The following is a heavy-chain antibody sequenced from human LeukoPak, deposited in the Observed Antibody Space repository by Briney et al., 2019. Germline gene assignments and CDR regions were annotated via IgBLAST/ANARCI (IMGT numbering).Heavy chain of an antibody. D-gene: IGHD3-16*01. V-gene: IGHV3-30*04. J-gene: IGHJ4*02. Sequence: GGSLRLSCAVSGVTSNNYAMHWVRQAPGKGLEWVAVISYHGRNKNYADSVRGRFSISRDNSKNTLYLQMNSVRAEDTAVYYCVRDGGMYYFDSWGQGTLVTVSS. CDR2: ISYHGRNK. CDR1: GVTSNNYA. CDR3: VRDGGMYYFDS.